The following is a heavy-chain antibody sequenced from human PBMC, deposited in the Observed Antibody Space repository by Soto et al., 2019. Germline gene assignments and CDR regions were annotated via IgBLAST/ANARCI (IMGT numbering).Heavy chain of an antibody. CDR1: GYTFTSFA. V-gene: IGHV1-3*01. D-gene: IGHD6-19*01. Sequence: ASVKVSCKASGYTFTSFAMQWVRQAPGQRLEWMGWINAGNGHTKYSQKFRGRVTITRDTFARTAYMELSSLRSEDTAVYYCARVMTGYSSGWYYFDYWGQGTLVTVSS. CDR3: ARVMTGYSSGWYYFDY. CDR2: INAGNGHT. J-gene: IGHJ4*02.